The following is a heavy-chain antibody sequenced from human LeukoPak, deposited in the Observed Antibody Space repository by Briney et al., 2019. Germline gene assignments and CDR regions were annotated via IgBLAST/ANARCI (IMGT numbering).Heavy chain of an antibody. V-gene: IGHV3-53*01. Sequence: GGSLRLSCAASGFTVSSNYMSWVRQAPGKGLEWVSVIYSGGSTYYADSVKGRFTISRDNSKNTLYLQMNSLRAEDTAVYYCARDSASDYGGNSNYYYYGMDVWGQGTTVTVSS. CDR2: IYSGGST. CDR3: ARDSASDYGGNSNYYYYGMDV. D-gene: IGHD4-23*01. CDR1: GFTVSSNY. J-gene: IGHJ6*02.